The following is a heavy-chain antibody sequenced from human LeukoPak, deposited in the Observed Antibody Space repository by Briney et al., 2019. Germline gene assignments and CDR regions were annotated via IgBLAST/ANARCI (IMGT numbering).Heavy chain of an antibody. Sequence: GGSLRLSCAASGFTFSSYGMHWVRQAPGKGLEWVAVISYDGSNKYYADSVKGRFTISRDNSKNTLYLQMNSLRAEDTAVYYCAKSRWYYYGSGSYGAADHWGQGTLVTVSS. D-gene: IGHD3-10*01. J-gene: IGHJ4*02. V-gene: IGHV3-30*18. CDR1: GFTFSSYG. CDR2: ISYDGSNK. CDR3: AKSRWYYYGSGSYGAADH.